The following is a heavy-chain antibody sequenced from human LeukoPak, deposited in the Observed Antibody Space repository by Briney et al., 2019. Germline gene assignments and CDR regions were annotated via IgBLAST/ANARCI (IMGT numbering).Heavy chain of an antibody. D-gene: IGHD3-10*01. CDR1: GFTFNNYA. J-gene: IGHJ4*02. V-gene: IGHV3-23*01. Sequence: GGSLRLSCAASGFTFNNYAMNWVRQAPGKGLEWVSAISGSGGSTYYADSVKGRFTISRDNSKNTLYLQMNSLRAEDTAVYYCAKVTTMVRGVLDYWGQGTLVTVSS. CDR2: ISGSGGST. CDR3: AKVTTMVRGVLDY.